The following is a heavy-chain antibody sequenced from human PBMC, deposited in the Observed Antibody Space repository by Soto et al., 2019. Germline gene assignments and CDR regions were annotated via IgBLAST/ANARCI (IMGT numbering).Heavy chain of an antibody. CDR3: AKDKIGSPMIDNWFDP. Sequence: GGSLRLSCAASGFTFSSYAMSWVRQAPGKGLEWVSAISGSGGSTYYADSVKGRFTISRDNSKNTLYLQMNSLRAEDTAVYYCAKDKIGSPMIDNWFDPWGQGTLVTVSS. D-gene: IGHD3-22*01. CDR1: GFTFSSYA. V-gene: IGHV3-23*01. J-gene: IGHJ5*02. CDR2: ISGSGGST.